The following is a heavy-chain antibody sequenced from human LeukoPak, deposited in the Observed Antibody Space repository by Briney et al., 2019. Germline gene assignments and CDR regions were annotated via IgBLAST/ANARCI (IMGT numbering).Heavy chain of an antibody. D-gene: IGHD5/OR15-5a*01. CDR3: AKDVLSTYYYYGMDV. CDR1: GFTFSSYG. Sequence: GGSLRLSCAASGFTFSSYGMHWVRQAPGKGLEWVAVISYDGSDKYYADSVKGRFTISRDNSKNTLYLQMNSLRAEDPAAYYCAKDVLSTYYYYGMDVWGQGTTVTVSS. V-gene: IGHV3-30*18. J-gene: IGHJ6*02. CDR2: ISYDGSDK.